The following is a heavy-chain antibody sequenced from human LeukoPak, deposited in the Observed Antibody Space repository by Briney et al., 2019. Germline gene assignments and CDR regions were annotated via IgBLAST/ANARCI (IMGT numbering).Heavy chain of an antibody. CDR3: SRVGSDTPLDY. Sequence: GGSLRLSCAASGFTFSDYYMSWIRQAPGKGLEWVSYISSSGSTIYYADSVKGRFTISRDNSKNTLSLQMNSLRVEDTAVYYCSRVGSDTPLDYWGQGTPVPVPS. CDR2: ISSSGSTI. CDR1: GFTFSDYY. D-gene: IGHD5-18*01. V-gene: IGHV3-11*04. J-gene: IGHJ4*02.